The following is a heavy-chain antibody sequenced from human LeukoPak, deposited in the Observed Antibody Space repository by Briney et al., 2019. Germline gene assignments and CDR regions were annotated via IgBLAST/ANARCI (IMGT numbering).Heavy chain of an antibody. CDR1: GFTFSSYG. J-gene: IGHJ6*02. CDR3: AREFRVRGVDYGMDV. CDR2: IWYDGGDK. V-gene: IGHV3-33*01. D-gene: IGHD3-10*01. Sequence: GGSLRLSCAASGFTFSSYGMHWVRQAPGKGLEWVAVIWYDGGDKYYTDSVKGRFTISRDNSKNTLYLQMNSLRAEDTAVYYCAREFRVRGVDYGMDVWGQGTTVTVSS.